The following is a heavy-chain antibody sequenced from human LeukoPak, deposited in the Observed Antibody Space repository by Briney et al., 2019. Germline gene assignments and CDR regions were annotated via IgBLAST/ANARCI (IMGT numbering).Heavy chain of an antibody. D-gene: IGHD6-19*01. J-gene: IGHJ4*02. V-gene: IGHV3-23*01. CDR1: GFTLSSYA. Sequence: GGSLRLSCAASGFTLSSYAMSRVRQAPGKGLEWVSAISVSGNTYHADSVKGRFTISRDNSKNTLYLQMNSLRAEDTAVYYCARDRDSSGLFDYWGQGTLVTVSS. CDR3: ARDRDSSGLFDY. CDR2: ISVSGNT.